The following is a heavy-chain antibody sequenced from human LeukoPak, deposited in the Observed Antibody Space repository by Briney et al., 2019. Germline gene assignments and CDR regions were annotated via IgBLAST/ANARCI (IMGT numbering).Heavy chain of an antibody. V-gene: IGHV1-69*13. D-gene: IGHD2-15*01. Sequence: GASVKVSCKASGGTFSSYAISWVRQAPGQGLEWMGGIIPIFGTANYAQKFQGRVTITADESTSTAYMGLSSLRSEDTAVYYCARTCSGRSCSVDVWGQGTTVTVSS. J-gene: IGHJ6*02. CDR2: IIPIFGTA. CDR1: GGTFSSYA. CDR3: ARTCSGRSCSVDV.